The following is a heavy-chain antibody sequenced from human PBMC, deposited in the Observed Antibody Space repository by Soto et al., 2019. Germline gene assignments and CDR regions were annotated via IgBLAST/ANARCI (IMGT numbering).Heavy chain of an antibody. CDR3: ARGIAAAGGWFDP. J-gene: IGHJ5*02. CDR2: IYYSGST. V-gene: IGHV4-59*01. D-gene: IGHD6-13*01. CDR1: GGSISSYY. Sequence: SETLSLTCTVSGGSISSYYWSWIRQPPGKGLEWIGYIYYSGSTNYNPSLKSRVTISVDTSKNQFSLKLSSVTAADTAVYYCARGIAAAGGWFDPWGQGTLVTVSS.